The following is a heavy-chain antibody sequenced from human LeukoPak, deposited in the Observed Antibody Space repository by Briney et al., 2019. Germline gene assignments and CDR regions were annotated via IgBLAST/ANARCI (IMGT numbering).Heavy chain of an antibody. CDR1: GGTFSSYA. Sequence: SVKVSCKASGGTFSSYAISWVRQAPGQGLEWMGRIIPIFGTANYAQKFQGRVTITTDESTSTAYMELSSLRSEDTAVYYCASFGKPYNLYYYDSSGYLNYWGQGTLVTVSS. CDR2: IIPIFGTA. CDR3: ASFGKPYNLYYYDSSGYLNY. D-gene: IGHD3-22*01. V-gene: IGHV1-69*05. J-gene: IGHJ4*02.